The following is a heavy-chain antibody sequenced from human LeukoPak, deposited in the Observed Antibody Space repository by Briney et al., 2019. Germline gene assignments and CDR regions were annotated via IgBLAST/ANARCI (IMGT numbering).Heavy chain of an antibody. J-gene: IGHJ4*02. V-gene: IGHV4-34*01. CDR1: GGSFSGYY. D-gene: IGHD6-13*01. CDR2: INHSGST. Sequence: PSETLSLTCAVYGGSFSGYYWSWIRQPPGKGLEWIGEINHSGSTNYNPSLKSRVTISVDTSKNQFSLKLSSVTAADTAVCYCARQVIAAAPTDYWGQGTLVTVSS. CDR3: ARQVIAAAPTDY.